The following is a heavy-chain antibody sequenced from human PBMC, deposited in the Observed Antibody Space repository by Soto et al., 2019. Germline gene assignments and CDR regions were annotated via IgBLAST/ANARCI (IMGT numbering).Heavy chain of an antibody. D-gene: IGHD4-17*01. CDR2: ISGSGGST. J-gene: IGHJ4*02. V-gene: IGHV3-23*01. CDR1: GFTFSSYG. CDR3: ARAGGTTVTGLWHFDS. Sequence: EVQLLESGGGLVQPGGSLRLSCAASGFTFSSYGLSWVRQAPGKGLEWVSGISGSGGSTYYADSVKGRFTISRDNSKKTLYLEMNSLRAEDTAVYYCARAGGTTVTGLWHFDSWGQGTLVTVSS.